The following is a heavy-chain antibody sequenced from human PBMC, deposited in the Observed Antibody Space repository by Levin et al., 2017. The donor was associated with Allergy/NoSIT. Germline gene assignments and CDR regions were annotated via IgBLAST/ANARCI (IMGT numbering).Heavy chain of an antibody. J-gene: IGHJ4*02. CDR1: GHTLSELS. V-gene: IGHV1-24*01. D-gene: IGHD3-16*01. CDR3: AADLLATLGN. CDR2: YDPETTEI. Sequence: ASVKVSCKVSGHTLSELSVHWVRQAPGNGLEWMGGYDPETTEILYAQKFQGRVSLTEDTSTDTAYMELSSLRFDDTAVYYCAADLLATLGNWGQGAVVTVSS.